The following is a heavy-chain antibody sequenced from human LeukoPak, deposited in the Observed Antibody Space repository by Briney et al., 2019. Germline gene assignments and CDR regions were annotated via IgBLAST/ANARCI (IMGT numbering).Heavy chain of an antibody. CDR2: ISYDGSNK. CDR1: GFTFSSYG. CDR3: AKERLYYGSGSYPLDY. D-gene: IGHD3-10*01. V-gene: IGHV3-30*18. J-gene: IGHJ4*02. Sequence: PGGSLRLSCAASGFTFSSYGMHWVRQAPGKGLEWVAVISYDGSNKYYADSVKGRFTISRDNSKNTLYLQMNSLRAEDTAVYYCAKERLYYGSGSYPLDYWGQGTLVTVSS.